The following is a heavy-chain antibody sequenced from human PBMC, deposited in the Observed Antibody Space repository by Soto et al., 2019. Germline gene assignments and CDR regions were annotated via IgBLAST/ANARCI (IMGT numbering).Heavy chain of an antibody. J-gene: IGHJ4*02. CDR2: VYVTGTGT. Sequence: GASVKVSCKASGYPFTTYHLHCVRQAPGQGLEWMGIVYVTGTGTRSAQKFQGRLTMTRDRSTSTVYMELSSLRSEDTAVYYCARPEGYGSGSYYFDSWGQGTLVTVSS. CDR3: ARPEGYGSGSYYFDS. V-gene: IGHV1-46*01. CDR1: GYPFTTYH. D-gene: IGHD3-10*01.